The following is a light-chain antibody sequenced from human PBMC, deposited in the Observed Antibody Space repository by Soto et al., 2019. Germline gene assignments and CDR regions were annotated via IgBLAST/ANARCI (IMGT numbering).Light chain of an antibody. V-gene: IGKV3-11*01. Sequence: EIVLTQSPATLSLSPGERATLSCRASQSVNKYIAWFRQKPGQPPRLLIYDASNRASGLPARISGSGSGTDFTLTISSLEPEDFAVYYCQQRSNWPITFGQGTRLEIK. CDR2: DAS. J-gene: IGKJ5*01. CDR1: QSVNKY. CDR3: QQRSNWPIT.